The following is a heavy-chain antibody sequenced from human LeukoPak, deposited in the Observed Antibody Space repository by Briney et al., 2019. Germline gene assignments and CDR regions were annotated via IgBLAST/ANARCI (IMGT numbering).Heavy chain of an antibody. Sequence: SQTLSLTCTVSGGSISSGDYYWSWIRQPPGKGLEWIEYIYYSGSTYYNPSLKSRVTISVDTSKNQFSLKLSSVTAADTAVYYCARDADIWGSYRLPLWGQGTLFTVSS. CDR3: ARDADIWGSYRLPL. J-gene: IGHJ4*02. V-gene: IGHV4-30-4*01. CDR1: GGSISSGDYY. D-gene: IGHD3-16*02. CDR2: IYYSGST.